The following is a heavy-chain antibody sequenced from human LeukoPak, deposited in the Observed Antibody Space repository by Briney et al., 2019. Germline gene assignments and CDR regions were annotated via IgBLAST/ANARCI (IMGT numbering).Heavy chain of an antibody. CDR2: IYYSGST. CDR1: GGSISSGGYY. V-gene: IGHV4-31*03. D-gene: IGHD3-3*01. Sequence: PSQTLSLTCTVSGGSISSGGYYWSWIRQHPGKGLEWIGYIYYSGSTYYNPSLKSRITTSVDTSKNQFPLKLSSVTAADTAVYYCARGPGVVITHWGQGTLVTVSS. J-gene: IGHJ4*02. CDR3: ARGPGVVITH.